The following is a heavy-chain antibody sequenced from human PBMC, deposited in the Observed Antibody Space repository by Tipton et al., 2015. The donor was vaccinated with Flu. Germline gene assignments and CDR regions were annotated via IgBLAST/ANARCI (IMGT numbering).Heavy chain of an antibody. V-gene: IGHV3-15*01. CDR1: GFAFSSVW. CDR2: IKRKIDGETT. J-gene: IGHJ3*02. CDR3: ATGDCSGGSCHAFDI. D-gene: IGHD2-15*01. Sequence: GSLRLSCAASGFAFSSVWMTWVRQAPGKGLEWVGRIKRKIDGETTDYAAPVRGRFTISRDDSRNTMYLKMDSLRTEDTAMYYCATGDCSGGSCHAFDIWGQGTMVTVSS.